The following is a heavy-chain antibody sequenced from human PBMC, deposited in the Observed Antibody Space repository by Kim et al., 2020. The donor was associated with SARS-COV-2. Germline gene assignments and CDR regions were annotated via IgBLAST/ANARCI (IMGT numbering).Heavy chain of an antibody. Sequence: GGSLRLSCAASGFTFSSYWMSWVRQAPGKGLEWVANIKQDGSEKYYVDSVKGRFTISRDNAKNSLYLQMNSLRAEDTAVYYCAREGGGVVVSDPYFDYWGQGTLVTVSS. V-gene: IGHV3-7*01. CDR2: IKQDGSEK. D-gene: IGHD3-22*01. CDR3: AREGGGVVVSDPYFDY. CDR1: GFTFSSYW. J-gene: IGHJ4*02.